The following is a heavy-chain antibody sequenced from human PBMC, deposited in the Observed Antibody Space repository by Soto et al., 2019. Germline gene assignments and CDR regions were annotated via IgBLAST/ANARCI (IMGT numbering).Heavy chain of an antibody. D-gene: IGHD1-26*01. V-gene: IGHV1-3*01. CDR1: GYTFTNYA. Sequence: QVQLVQSGAEVKKPGASVKVSCKASGYTFTNYAMHWVRQAPGQRLEWMGWINAGNGNTKYSQKFQGRVTITRDTSASTAYMELSSLRSEDTAVYYCARGGSLYWYFDLWGGGALVTVSS. CDR3: ARGGSLYWYFDL. J-gene: IGHJ2*01. CDR2: INAGNGNT.